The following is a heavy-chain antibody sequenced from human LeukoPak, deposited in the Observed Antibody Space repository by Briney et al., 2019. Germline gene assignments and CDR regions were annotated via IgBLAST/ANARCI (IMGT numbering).Heavy chain of an antibody. CDR3: ARSPGGEEVALDY. Sequence: GGSLRLSCAASGFTFSSYDMFWVRQATGKSLEWVSSIGTAGDTYYAGSAKGRFTISRENSMNSLYLQMKNLRAGDTAVYFCARSPGGEEVALDYWGQGTLVTVSS. J-gene: IGHJ4*02. CDR2: IGTAGDT. D-gene: IGHD3-16*01. CDR1: GFTFSSYD. V-gene: IGHV3-13*01.